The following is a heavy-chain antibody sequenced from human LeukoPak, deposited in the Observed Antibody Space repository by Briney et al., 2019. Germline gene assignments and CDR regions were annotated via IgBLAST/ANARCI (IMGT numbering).Heavy chain of an antibody. D-gene: IGHD2-8*01. CDR3: ARLRLRFKRNGQSTPYEAVDI. J-gene: IGHJ3*02. V-gene: IGHV4-59*12. Sequence: PSETLSLTCTVSGGSITTYYWSWIRQPPGKGLEWIGYSGNTDYNPSLKSRVTMSVDTSINQFSLKLSSVTAADTAVYYCARLRLRFKRNGQSTPYEAVDIWGQGTVVTVSS. CDR1: GGSITTYY. CDR2: SGNT.